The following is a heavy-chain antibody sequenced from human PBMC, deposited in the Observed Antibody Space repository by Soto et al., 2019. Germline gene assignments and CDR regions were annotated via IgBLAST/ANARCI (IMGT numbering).Heavy chain of an antibody. D-gene: IGHD2-2*01. Sequence: ASVKVSCKVSGYTLTELSMHWVRQAPGKGLEWMGGFDPEDGETIYAQKFQGRVTMTGDTSTDTAYMELSSLRSEDTAVYYCATLGSTKPSYYYYYGMDVWGQGTTVTVSS. CDR1: GYTLTELS. CDR2: FDPEDGET. J-gene: IGHJ6*02. CDR3: ATLGSTKPSYYYYYGMDV. V-gene: IGHV1-24*01.